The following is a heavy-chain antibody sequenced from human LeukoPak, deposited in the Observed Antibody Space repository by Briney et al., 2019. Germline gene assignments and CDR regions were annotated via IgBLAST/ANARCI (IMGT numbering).Heavy chain of an antibody. CDR3: ARGTTVTTLPDY. Sequence: SQTQSLTCTVSGGSISSGGYYWSWIRQHPGKGLEWIGYIYYSGSTYYNPSLKSRVTISVDTSKNQFSLKLSSVTAADTAVYYCARGTTVTTLPDYWGQGTLVTVSS. CDR1: GGSISSGGYY. D-gene: IGHD4-17*01. V-gene: IGHV4-31*03. J-gene: IGHJ4*02. CDR2: IYYSGST.